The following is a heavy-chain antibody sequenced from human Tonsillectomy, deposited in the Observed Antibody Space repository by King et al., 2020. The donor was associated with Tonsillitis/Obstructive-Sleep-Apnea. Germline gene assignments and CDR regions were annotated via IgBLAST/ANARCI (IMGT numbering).Heavy chain of an antibody. Sequence: VQLQESGPGLVKPSETLSLTCTVSGGSISSYYWSWIRQPPGKGLEWIGYIYYSGSTNYNPSLKSGVTISVDTSKNQFSLKLSSVTAADTAVYYCARLMGAYVVVPAGAENWFDPWGQGTLVTVSS. D-gene: IGHD2-2*01. V-gene: IGHV4-59*08. J-gene: IGHJ5*02. CDR2: IYYSGST. CDR3: ARLMGAYVVVPAGAENWFDP. CDR1: GGSISSYY.